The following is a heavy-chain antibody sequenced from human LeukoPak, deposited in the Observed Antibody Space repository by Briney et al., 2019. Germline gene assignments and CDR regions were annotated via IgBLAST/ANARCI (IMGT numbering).Heavy chain of an antibody. D-gene: IGHD4-17*01. J-gene: IGHJ6*03. CDR2: INWNGGST. CDR3: ARSTATVTTDYYYYMDV. V-gene: IGHV3-20*04. CDR1: GFTFDDYG. Sequence: GGSLRLSCAASGFTFDDYGMSWVRQAPGKGLEWVSGINWNGGSTGYADSVKGRFTISRDNAKNSLYLQMNSLRAEDTALYYCARSTATVTTDYYYYMDVWGQGTTVTVSS.